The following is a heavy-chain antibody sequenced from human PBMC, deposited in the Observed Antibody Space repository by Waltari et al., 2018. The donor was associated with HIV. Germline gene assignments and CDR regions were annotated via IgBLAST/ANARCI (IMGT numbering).Heavy chain of an antibody. Sequence: EVQLVESGGGLVQPGGSLRLSCAASGFTFSYYWMHWVRQAPGKGLVWVSRLNGDGSSTSYADSGEGRFTISRDNAKNTLYLQMNNLRAEDTAVYYCARPLGDSSGYSGDAFDIWGQGTMVTVSS. CDR2: LNGDGSST. D-gene: IGHD3-22*01. CDR1: GFTFSYYW. J-gene: IGHJ3*02. V-gene: IGHV3-74*01. CDR3: ARPLGDSSGYSGDAFDI.